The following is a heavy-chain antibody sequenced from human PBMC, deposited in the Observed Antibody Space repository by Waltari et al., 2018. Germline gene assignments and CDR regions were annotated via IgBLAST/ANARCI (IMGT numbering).Heavy chain of an antibody. CDR2: INHSGST. V-gene: IGHV4-34*01. CDR1: GGSFSGYY. D-gene: IGHD6-19*01. CDR3: ARDSGQSGFDY. J-gene: IGHJ4*02. Sequence: QVQLQQWGAGLLKPSETLSLTCAVYGGSFSGYYWSWIRQPPGKGLEWIGEINHSGSTNSNPSLKSRVTISVDTSKNQFSLKLSSVTAADTAVYYCARDSGQSGFDYWGQGTLVTVSS.